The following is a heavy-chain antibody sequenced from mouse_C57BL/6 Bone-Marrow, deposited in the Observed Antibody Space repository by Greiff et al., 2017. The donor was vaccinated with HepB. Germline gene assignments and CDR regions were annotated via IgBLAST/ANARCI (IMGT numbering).Heavy chain of an antibody. D-gene: IGHD2-12*01. J-gene: IGHJ1*03. CDR1: GYTFTSYW. CDR3: ARYRAYYTQGWYFDV. CDR2: IDPSDSET. V-gene: IGHV1-52*01. Sequence: QVQLQQPGAELVRPGSSVKLSCKASGYTFTSYWMHWVKQRPIQGLEWIGNIDPSDSETHYNQKFKDKATLTVDKSSSTAYMQLSSLTSEDSAVYYCARYRAYYTQGWYFDVWGTGTTVTVSS.